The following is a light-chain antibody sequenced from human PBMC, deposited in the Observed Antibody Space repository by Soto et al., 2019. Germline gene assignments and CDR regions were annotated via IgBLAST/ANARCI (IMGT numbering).Light chain of an antibody. Sequence: QSALTQPPSASGSPGQSVTITCSGTSSDVGEENYVSWYQQHPGKVPKLILYEVSKRPSGVPDRFSGSRSGNPASLTVSGLQAEDEADYYCSSFAGRPVGFGGGTKLTVL. CDR3: SSFAGRPVG. CDR1: SSDVGEENY. CDR2: EVS. J-gene: IGLJ2*01. V-gene: IGLV2-8*01.